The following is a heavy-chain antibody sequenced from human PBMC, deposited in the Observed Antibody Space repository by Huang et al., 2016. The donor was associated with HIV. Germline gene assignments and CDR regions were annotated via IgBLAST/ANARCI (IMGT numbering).Heavy chain of an antibody. D-gene: IGHD5-18*01. CDR3: ARLDTARNYYYYGPDV. Sequence: EEQLVQSGAEVKKPGESLKISCEGSGYSFAKYWIGWVRQMPGKGLEWRGIIYPDDSDTRYSPSFQGQVSISADKSISTAYLQWSSLKASDTAMYYCARLDTARNYYYYGPDVWGQGTSVIVSS. J-gene: IGHJ6*02. V-gene: IGHV5-51*01. CDR1: GYSFAKYW. CDR2: IYPDDSDT.